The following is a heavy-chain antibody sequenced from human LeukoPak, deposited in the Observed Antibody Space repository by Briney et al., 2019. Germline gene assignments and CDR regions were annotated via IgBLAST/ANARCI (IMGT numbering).Heavy chain of an antibody. CDR3: ARVTMVYDAFDI. CDR1: GGSITSYH. V-gene: IGHV4-59*01. CDR2: ISYSGST. Sequence: SETLSLTCPVSGGSITSYHWNWIRQPPGKGLEWIGYISYSGSTSYNPSLKSRVTISMDTSKNQFSLRLTSVTAADTAVYYCARVTMVYDAFDIWGQGTMVTVSS. D-gene: IGHD4/OR15-4a*01. J-gene: IGHJ3*02.